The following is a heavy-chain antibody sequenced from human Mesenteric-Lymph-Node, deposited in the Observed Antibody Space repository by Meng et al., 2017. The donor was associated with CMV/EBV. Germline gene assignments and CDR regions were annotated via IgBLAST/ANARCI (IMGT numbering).Heavy chain of an antibody. CDR3: AKGDDSTGYYRAYYFVDV. V-gene: IGHV3-30*02. D-gene: IGHD3-22*01. CDR2: IRFDGTYK. CDR1: GFTFSSYG. Sequence: GGSLRLSCVASGFTFSSYGMHWVRQAPGKGLEWVGFIRFDGTYKYYADSVKGRFTISRDNSKNTLHLEMNSLRTEDTAVHFCAKGDDSTGYYRAYYFVDVWGQGTTVTVSS. J-gene: IGHJ6*02.